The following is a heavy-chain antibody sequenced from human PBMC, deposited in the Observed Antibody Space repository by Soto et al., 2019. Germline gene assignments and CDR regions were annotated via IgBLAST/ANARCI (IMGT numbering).Heavy chain of an antibody. D-gene: IGHD7-27*01. J-gene: IGHJ4*02. CDR2: IYYSGST. Sequence: SETLSLTCTVSGGSISSSSYYWGWIRQPPGKGLEWIGSIYYSGSTYYNPSLKSRVTISVDTSKNRFSLKLSSVTAADTAVYYCAIQELGSKGYWGQGTLVTVSS. CDR1: GGSISSSSYY. V-gene: IGHV4-39*01. CDR3: AIQELGSKGY.